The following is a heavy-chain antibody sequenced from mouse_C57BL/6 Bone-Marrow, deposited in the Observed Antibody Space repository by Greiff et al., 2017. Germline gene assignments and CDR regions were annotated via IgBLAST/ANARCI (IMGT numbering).Heavy chain of an antibody. V-gene: IGHV6-3*01. CDR1: GFTFSNYW. D-gene: IGHD1-1*01. J-gene: IGHJ2*01. Sequence: EVKLMESGGGLVQPGGSMKLSCVASGFTFSNYWMNWVRQSPEKGLEWVAQIRLKSDNYATHYAESVKGRFTISRDDSKSSVYLQMNNLRAEDTGIYYCTGGSSYVGYFDYWGQGTTLTVSS. CDR3: TGGSSYVGYFDY. CDR2: IRLKSDNYAT.